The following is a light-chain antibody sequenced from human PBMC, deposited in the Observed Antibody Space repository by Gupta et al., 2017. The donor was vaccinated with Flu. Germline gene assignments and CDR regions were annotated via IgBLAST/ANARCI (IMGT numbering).Light chain of an antibody. V-gene: IGLV3-19*01. CDR1: SLRRYY. CDR2: GKN. Sequence: SSELTQDPAVSVALGQTVRITCQGDSLRRYYASWYQQKPGQAPVLVIYGKNNRPSGIPERFSGSSSGNTASLTITGAQAEDETDYYCNSRDSSGNPLFGGGTKLTVL. J-gene: IGLJ3*02. CDR3: NSRDSSGNPL.